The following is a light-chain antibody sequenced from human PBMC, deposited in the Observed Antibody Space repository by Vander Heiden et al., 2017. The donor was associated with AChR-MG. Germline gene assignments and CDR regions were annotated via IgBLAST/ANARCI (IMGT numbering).Light chain of an antibody. CDR1: SSNLGSNP. J-gene: IGLJ3*02. CDR3: AAWDDSRNGWV. V-gene: IGLV1-44*01. CDR2: SNN. Sequence: QSVLTQPPSASGTPGQRVTISCSASSSNLGSNPVNWYQQLPGPAPKLLIYSNNQRPSGVPDRFSGSKSGTSASLAISGLQSEDEADYYCAAWDDSRNGWVFGGGTKLTVL.